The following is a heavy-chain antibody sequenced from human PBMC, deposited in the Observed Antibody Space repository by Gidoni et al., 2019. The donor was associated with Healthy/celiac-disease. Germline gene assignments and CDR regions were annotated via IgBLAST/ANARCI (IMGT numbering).Heavy chain of an antibody. D-gene: IGHD6-13*01. J-gene: IGHJ4*02. CDR3: ARDIEAAAGFDY. V-gene: IGHV3-21*01. CDR2: ISSSSSYI. Sequence: EVQLVESGGGLVKPGGSLRLSCAASGFTCSSYSMNWVRQAPGKGLEWVSSISSSSSYIYYADSVKGRFTISRDNAKNSLYLQMNSLRAEDTAVYYCARDIEAAAGFDYWGQGTLVTVSS. CDR1: GFTCSSYS.